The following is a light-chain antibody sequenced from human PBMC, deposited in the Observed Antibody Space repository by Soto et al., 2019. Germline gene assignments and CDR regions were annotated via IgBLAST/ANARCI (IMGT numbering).Light chain of an antibody. CDR1: QDIRSA. Sequence: AIQLTQSPSSLSASVGDRVTITCRASQDIRSALGWYQQKPGKVPKLLIYAASTLQSGVPSRFSGSGSGTDFTLTISSLQSEDFAIYFCQQYNTWPRTFGQGTKVDIK. V-gene: IGKV1-6*01. CDR3: QQYNTWPRT. CDR2: AAS. J-gene: IGKJ1*01.